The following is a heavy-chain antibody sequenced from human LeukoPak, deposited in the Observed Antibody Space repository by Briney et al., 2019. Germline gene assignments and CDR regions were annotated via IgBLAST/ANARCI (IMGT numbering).Heavy chain of an antibody. CDR3: AKDSYFDWLLSFGFDY. V-gene: IGHV3-20*04. Sequence: GGSLRLSCAASGFTFDDYGMSWVRQAPGKGLEWVSGINWNGDRTGYADSVKGRFTISRDNAKNSLYLQMNSLRAEDTALYYCAKDSYFDWLLSFGFDYWGQGTQVTVSS. CDR2: INWNGDRT. J-gene: IGHJ4*02. D-gene: IGHD3-9*01. CDR1: GFTFDDYG.